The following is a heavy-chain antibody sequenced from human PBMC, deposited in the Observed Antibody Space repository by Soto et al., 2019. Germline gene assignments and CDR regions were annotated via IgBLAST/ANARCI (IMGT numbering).Heavy chain of an antibody. D-gene: IGHD4-4*01. CDR3: ARDLTTVGTPGDDFDY. Sequence: EVQLVESGGGLVQPGGSLRLSCAASGFTFSNYWMHWVRQAPGKGLVWISRINTDGSTTTYADSVKGRFTISRDNAKNTLFLQMNSLRAEDTAVYYCARDLTTVGTPGDDFDYWGQGTLVTVSS. J-gene: IGHJ4*02. V-gene: IGHV3-74*03. CDR1: GFTFSNYW. CDR2: INTDGSTT.